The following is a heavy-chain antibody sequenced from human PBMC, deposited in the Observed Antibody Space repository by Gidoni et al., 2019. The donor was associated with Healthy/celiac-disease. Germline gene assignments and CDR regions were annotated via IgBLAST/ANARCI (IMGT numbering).Heavy chain of an antibody. CDR1: GGTFSSYA. Sequence: QVQLVQSGDEVKKPGSSLKLSCKASGGTFSSYAISWVRQAPGQGLEWMGGIIPIFGTANYAQKFQGRVTITADESTSTAYMELSSLRSEDTAVYYCARAPRIQWLSYYWGQGTLVTVSS. CDR3: ARAPRIQWLSYY. V-gene: IGHV1-69*01. D-gene: IGHD5-12*01. J-gene: IGHJ4*02. CDR2: IIPIFGTA.